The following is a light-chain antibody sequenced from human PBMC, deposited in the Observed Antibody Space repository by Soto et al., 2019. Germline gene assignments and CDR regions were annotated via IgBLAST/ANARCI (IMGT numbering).Light chain of an antibody. CDR3: QKYSGGPTT. CDR2: AAS. CDR1: QAIGIY. Sequence: DIQMTQSPSSLSTSVGDRVTITCRASQAIGIYLAWYQQKPGKDPKLLIYAASTLQSGVPSRFSGSGSGTDFTLPINSLQPEDVATYYCQKYSGGPTTFGQGTKVELK. J-gene: IGKJ1*01. V-gene: IGKV1-27*01.